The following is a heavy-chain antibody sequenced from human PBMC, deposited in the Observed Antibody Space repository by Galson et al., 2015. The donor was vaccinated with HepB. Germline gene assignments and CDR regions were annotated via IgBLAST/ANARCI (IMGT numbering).Heavy chain of an antibody. V-gene: IGHV3-30*04. J-gene: IGHJ4*02. CDR2: ITYDGSNK. Sequence: SLRLSCAASGFTFSSYAMHWVRQAPGKGREWVAVITYDGSNKYYADSVKGRFTISRDNSKNTLYLQMNSLRAEDTAVYYCSRNIVATLGLFDYWGQGTLVTVSS. CDR3: SRNIVATLGLFDY. D-gene: IGHD5-12*01. CDR1: GFTFSSYA.